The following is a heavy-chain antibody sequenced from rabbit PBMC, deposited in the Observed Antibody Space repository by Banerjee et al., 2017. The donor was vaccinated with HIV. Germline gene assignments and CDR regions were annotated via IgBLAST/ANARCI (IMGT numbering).Heavy chain of an antibody. D-gene: IGHD6-1*01. J-gene: IGHJ4*01. CDR2: IYCDSDIT. CDR1: GLDFSSSYW. CDR3: ARAYVGGTYGFPTFNL. V-gene: IGHV1S45*01. Sequence: QEQLVESGGDLVQPEGSLTLTCKASGLDFSSSYWICWVRQAPGKGLEWISCIYCDSDITHYANWAKGRFTISKASSTTVDLKMTSLTAADTATYFCARAYVGGTYGFPTFNLWGPGTLVTVS.